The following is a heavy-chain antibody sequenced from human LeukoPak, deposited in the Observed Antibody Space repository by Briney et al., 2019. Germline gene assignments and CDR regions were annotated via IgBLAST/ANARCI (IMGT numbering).Heavy chain of an antibody. CDR1: GYTFTGYY. Sequence: ASVKVSCKASGYTFTGYYMHWVRQAPGQGLEWMGWINPNSGGTNYAQKFQGRVTMTSDTSTSTVYMELSSLRSEDTAVYYCARSYYYDTSGYYDYWGQGTLVTVSS. D-gene: IGHD3-22*01. CDR3: ARSYYYDTSGYYDY. CDR2: INPNSGGT. J-gene: IGHJ4*02. V-gene: IGHV1-2*02.